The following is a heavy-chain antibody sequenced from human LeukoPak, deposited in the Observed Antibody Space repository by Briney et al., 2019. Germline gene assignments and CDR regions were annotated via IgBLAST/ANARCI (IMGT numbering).Heavy chain of an antibody. J-gene: IGHJ4*02. V-gene: IGHV4-38-2*02. Sequence: SETLSLTCTVSGYSISSGYYWGWIRQPPGKGLEWIGSIYHSGSTYYNPSLKSRVTISVDTSKNQFSLKLSSVTAADTAVYYCARQQRYYYDSSGTNFDYWGQGTLVTVSS. CDR1: GYSISSGYY. CDR2: IYHSGST. D-gene: IGHD3-22*01. CDR3: ARQQRYYYDSSGTNFDY.